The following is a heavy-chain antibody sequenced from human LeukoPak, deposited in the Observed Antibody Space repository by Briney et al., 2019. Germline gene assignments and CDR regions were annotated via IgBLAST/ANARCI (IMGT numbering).Heavy chain of an antibody. CDR2: ISYDGSNK. D-gene: IGHD3-10*01. V-gene: IGHV3-30-3*01. Sequence: PGGSLRLSCAASGFTFSSYAMHWVRQAPGKGLESVAVISYDGSNKYYADSVRGRFTISRDNSKNTLYLQMNSLRAEDTAVYYCARGRTVGLRITMVRGVIPPGDYWGQGTLVTVSS. CDR1: GFTFSSYA. J-gene: IGHJ4*02. CDR3: ARGRTVGLRITMVRGVIPPGDY.